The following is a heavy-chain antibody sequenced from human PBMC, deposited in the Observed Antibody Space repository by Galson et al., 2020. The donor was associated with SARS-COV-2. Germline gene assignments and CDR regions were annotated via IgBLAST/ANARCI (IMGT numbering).Heavy chain of an antibody. Sequence: ASVKVSCKASGGTFSSYAISWVRQAPGQGLEWMGGIIPIFGTANYAQKFQGRVTITTDESTSTAYMELSSLRSEDTAVYYCARVNGDYGRGYYYYYYMDGWGKGTTVTVSS. CDR1: GGTFSSYA. CDR2: IIPIFGTA. D-gene: IGHD4-17*01. V-gene: IGHV1-69*05. J-gene: IGHJ6*03. CDR3: ARVNGDYGRGYYYYYYMDG.